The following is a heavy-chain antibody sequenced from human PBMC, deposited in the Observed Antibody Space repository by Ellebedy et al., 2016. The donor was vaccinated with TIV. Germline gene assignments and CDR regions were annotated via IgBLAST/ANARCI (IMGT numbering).Heavy chain of an antibody. CDR2: VSGKDGET. D-gene: IGHD3-10*01. CDR3: ARDFHYYASGSWDDTFDI. CDR1: GYTFASYG. V-gene: IGHV1-18*01. Sequence: AASVKVSCKASGYTFASYGVSWVRQARGQGLEWIGWVSGKDGETNYGQKFEGRVTMTTDASTSTAYMDLRSLRSDDTAVYSCARDFHYYASGSWDDTFDIWGQGTVVTVSS. J-gene: IGHJ3*02.